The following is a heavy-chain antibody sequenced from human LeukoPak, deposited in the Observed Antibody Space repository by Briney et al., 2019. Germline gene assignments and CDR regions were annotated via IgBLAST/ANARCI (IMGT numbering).Heavy chain of an antibody. Sequence: SETLSLTCTVSGGSISSYYWSWIRQPPGKGLEWIGYIYYSGSTNYNPSLKSRVTISVDTSKNQFSLKLTSVTAADTAVYYCAREPPDAHYYHYMDVWGKGTTVTVSS. CDR1: GGSISSYY. CDR2: IYYSGST. CDR3: AREPPDAHYYHYMDV. V-gene: IGHV4-59*01. D-gene: IGHD1-14*01. J-gene: IGHJ6*03.